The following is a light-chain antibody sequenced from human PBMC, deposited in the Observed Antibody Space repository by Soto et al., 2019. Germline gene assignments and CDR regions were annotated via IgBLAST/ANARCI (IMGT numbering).Light chain of an antibody. J-gene: IGLJ2*01. V-gene: IGLV1-40*01. Sequence: QSVLTQPPSVSGAPGQRVTISCTGSTSNIGAGYDVHWYQQLPGTAPKLLIYSDSNRPSGVPDRFSGSKSGTSASLAITGLQAEDEADYYCQSYDSSLSVDVVFGGGTKLTVL. CDR3: QSYDSSLSVDVV. CDR1: TSNIGAGYD. CDR2: SDS.